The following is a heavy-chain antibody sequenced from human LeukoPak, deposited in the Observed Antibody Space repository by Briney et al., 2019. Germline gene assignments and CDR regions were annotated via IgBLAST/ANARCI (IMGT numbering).Heavy chain of an antibody. J-gene: IGHJ6*02. D-gene: IGHD2-2*01. CDR2: INHSGST. CDR3: ARGRSIYQLLYYYYGMDV. V-gene: IGHV4-34*01. CDR1: GGSSSGYY. Sequence: PSETLPLTCADYGGSSSGYYWRWIRQPPGKGLEWIGEINHSGSTNYNPSLKSRVTISVDTSKNQFSLKLSSVTAADTAVYYCARGRSIYQLLYYYYGMDVWGQGTTVTVSS.